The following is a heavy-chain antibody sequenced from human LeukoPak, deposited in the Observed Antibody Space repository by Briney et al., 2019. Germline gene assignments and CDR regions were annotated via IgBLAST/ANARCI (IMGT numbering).Heavy chain of an antibody. CDR3: ARGSYDILTGINWFDP. D-gene: IGHD3-9*01. V-gene: IGHV1-2*02. Sequence: ASVKVSCKASGYTFTGYYMHWVRQAPGQGLEWMGWLNPNSGGTNYAQKFQGRVTMTRDTSISTAYMELSRLRSDDTAVYYCARGSYDILTGINWFDPWGQGTLVTVSS. CDR1: GYTFTGYY. CDR2: LNPNSGGT. J-gene: IGHJ5*02.